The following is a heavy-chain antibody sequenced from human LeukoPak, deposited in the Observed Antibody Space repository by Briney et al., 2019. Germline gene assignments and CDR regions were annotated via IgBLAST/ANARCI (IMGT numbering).Heavy chain of an antibody. J-gene: IGHJ4*02. CDR1: GFTFNDYY. CDR3: VRIGVTTIKDFDY. V-gene: IGHV3-11*01. D-gene: IGHD5-24*01. CDR2: ISSSGSTI. Sequence: PGGSLRLSCAASGFTFNDYYMSWIRQAPGKGLEWVSYISSSGSTIYYADSVKGRFTISRDNAKNSLSLQMKSLRAEDTAVYYCVRIGVTTIKDFDYWGQGTLVTVSS.